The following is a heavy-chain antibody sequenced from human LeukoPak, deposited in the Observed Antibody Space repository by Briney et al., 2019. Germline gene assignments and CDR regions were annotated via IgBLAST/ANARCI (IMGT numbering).Heavy chain of an antibody. D-gene: IGHD3-9*01. Sequence: GGSLRLSCAASGFTFSDYYMSWIRQAPGKGLEWVANIKQDGSETHYVDSVKGRFTISRDNAKNSLYLQMNSLRAEDTAVYYCARDAGTFDWSGGYFDCWGQGTLVTVSS. V-gene: IGHV3-7*04. CDR2: IKQDGSET. J-gene: IGHJ4*02. CDR3: ARDAGTFDWSGGYFDC. CDR1: GFTFSDYY.